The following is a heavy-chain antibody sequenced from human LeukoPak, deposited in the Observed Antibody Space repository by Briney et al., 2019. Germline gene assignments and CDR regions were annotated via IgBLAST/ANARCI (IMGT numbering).Heavy chain of an antibody. V-gene: IGHV3-7*01. D-gene: IGHD1-26*01. Sequence: GGSLRLSCAASGLTFSSYWMSWVRQAPGKGLEWVANIKKDGSEKYYVDSVKGRFTISRDNAENSLYLQMNSLRADDTAVYHCARQETSSYNGAFDIWGQGTMVTVSS. CDR3: ARQETSSYNGAFDI. CDR1: GLTFSSYW. J-gene: IGHJ3*02. CDR2: IKKDGSEK.